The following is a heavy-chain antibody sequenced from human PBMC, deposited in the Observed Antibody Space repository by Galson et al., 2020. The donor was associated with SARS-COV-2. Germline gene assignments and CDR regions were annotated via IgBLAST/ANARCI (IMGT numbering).Heavy chain of an antibody. CDR3: ARYQLLFPFDY. Sequence: ASETLSLTCTVSNYSISSHVYWGWVRQSPGRGLEWIGNIHFSGNTHYNPSLNRRVTISVDTSKNQFSLKLTSVTATYTAVYYCARYQLLFPFDYWGRGALVTVSS. J-gene: IGHJ4*02. CDR1: NYSISSHVY. D-gene: IGHD1-7*01. CDR2: IHFSGNT. V-gene: IGHV4-38-2*02.